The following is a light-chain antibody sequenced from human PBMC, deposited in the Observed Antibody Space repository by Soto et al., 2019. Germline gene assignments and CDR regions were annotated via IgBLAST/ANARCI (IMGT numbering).Light chain of an antibody. Sequence: QSALAQPASVSGSPGQSITISCTGTNSDVGGYNYVSWYQRHPGKAPKLMISEVSNRPSGVSNRFSGSKSGNTASLTISGLQAEDEADYYCSSYTTSSTYVFGTGTKVTVL. V-gene: IGLV2-14*01. J-gene: IGLJ1*01. CDR3: SSYTTSSTYV. CDR2: EVS. CDR1: NSDVGGYNY.